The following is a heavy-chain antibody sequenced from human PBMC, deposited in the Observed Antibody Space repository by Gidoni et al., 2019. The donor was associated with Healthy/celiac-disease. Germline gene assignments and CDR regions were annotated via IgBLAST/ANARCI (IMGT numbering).Heavy chain of an antibody. CDR3: ARGGDFGVVAATYSY. Sequence: QVQLQQWGAGLLKPSATMSLTCAVYGGSFSGYYWSWIRQPPGKGLEWIVEINHSGSTNYNPSLKSRVTISVDTSKNQFSLKLSSVTAADTAVYYCARGGDFGVVAATYSYWGQGTLVTVSS. CDR2: INHSGST. D-gene: IGHD2-15*01. V-gene: IGHV4-34*01. CDR1: GGSFSGYY. J-gene: IGHJ4*02.